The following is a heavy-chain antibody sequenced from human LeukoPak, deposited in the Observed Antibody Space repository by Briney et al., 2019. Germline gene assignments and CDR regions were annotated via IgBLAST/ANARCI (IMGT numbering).Heavy chain of an antibody. J-gene: IGHJ4*02. CDR1: GYSFTNYW. Sequence: GESLKISCTGSGYSFTNYWTTWVRQMPGKGLEWVGRIDPTDSYTNYSPSFQGHVTISVDKSSSTAYLQWSSLKASDTAMYYCGRRFYGDYAYDFWGQGTLVTVSS. V-gene: IGHV5-10-1*01. CDR2: IDPTDSYT. CDR3: GRRFYGDYAYDF. D-gene: IGHD4-17*01.